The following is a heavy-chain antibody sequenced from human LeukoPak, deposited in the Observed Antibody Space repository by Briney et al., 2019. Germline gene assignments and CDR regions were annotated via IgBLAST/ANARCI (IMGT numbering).Heavy chain of an antibody. Sequence: SQTLSLTCTVSGGSLSSGDYYWSWIRQPPGKGLGWIGYIYYSGSTYFNPSLKSRVSISIDTSKNQFSLKLSSVTAADTAVYYCAREYYYDSSGYYFDYWGQGTLVTVSS. J-gene: IGHJ4*02. CDR1: GGSLSSGDYY. CDR2: IYYSGST. V-gene: IGHV4-30-4*08. D-gene: IGHD3-22*01. CDR3: AREYYYDSSGYYFDY.